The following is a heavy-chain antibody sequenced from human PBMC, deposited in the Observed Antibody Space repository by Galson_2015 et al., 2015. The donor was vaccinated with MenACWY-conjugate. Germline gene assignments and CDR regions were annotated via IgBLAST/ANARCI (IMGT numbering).Heavy chain of an antibody. V-gene: IGHV3-74*01. D-gene: IGHD2-21*01. CDR3: ASSEIVSA. Sequence: RLSCAASGFTFSRYWMHWVRQIPGKGLVWVSRISGDASSSYYAGSVRGRFTISRDNAKNTLYLQMSSLNVEDSAVYYCASSEIVSAWGRGTLVTVSS. J-gene: IGHJ5*02. CDR2: ISGDASSS. CDR1: GFTFSRYW.